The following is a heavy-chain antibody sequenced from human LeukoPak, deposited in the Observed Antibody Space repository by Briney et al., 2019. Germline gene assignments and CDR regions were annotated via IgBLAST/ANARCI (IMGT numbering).Heavy chain of an antibody. V-gene: IGHV3-48*03. Sequence: GGSLRLSCAASGFTFSSYAMIWVRQAPGKGLEWLSYIGSSGSTKYYADFVKGRFTISRDNAENSLYLQMSSLRAEDTAVYSCASDVIAAAGMRGGIDYWGQGTLVTVSS. CDR3: ASDVIAAAGMRGGIDY. CDR1: GFTFSSYA. D-gene: IGHD6-13*01. CDR2: IGSSGSTK. J-gene: IGHJ4*02.